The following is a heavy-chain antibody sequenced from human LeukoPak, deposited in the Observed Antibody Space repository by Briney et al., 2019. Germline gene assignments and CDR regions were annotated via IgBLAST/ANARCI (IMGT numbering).Heavy chain of an antibody. CDR2: VYYGGST. CDR1: GGSISSGGSH. CDR3: ASRGSGSGSYSLFDY. J-gene: IGHJ4*02. V-gene: IGHV4-31*03. Sequence: PSETLSLTCTVSGGSISSGGSHWSWIRQHPGKGLEWIGYVYYGGSTYYNPSLKSRVTISLDTSKNQFSLKLTSVTAADTAVYYCASRGSGSGSYSLFDYWGQGTLVTVSS. D-gene: IGHD3-10*01.